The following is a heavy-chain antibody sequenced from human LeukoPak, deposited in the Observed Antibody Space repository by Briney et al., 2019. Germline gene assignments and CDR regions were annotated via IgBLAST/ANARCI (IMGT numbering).Heavy chain of an antibody. CDR2: IYSGGST. CDR3: ARGGGAFCGGDCHRNFDS. J-gene: IGHJ4*02. D-gene: IGHD2-21*02. CDR1: GLTVSSSY. Sequence: GGSLRLSCAASGLTVSSSYMSWVRQAPGKGLEWVSVIYSGGSTYYADSVKGRFTISRDSSKNTLYLQMNSLRAEDTAVYYCARGGGAFCGGDCHRNFDSWGQGALVTVSS. V-gene: IGHV3-53*01.